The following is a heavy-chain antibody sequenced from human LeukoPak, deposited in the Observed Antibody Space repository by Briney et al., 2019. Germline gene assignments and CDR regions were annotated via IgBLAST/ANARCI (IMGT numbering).Heavy chain of an antibody. J-gene: IGHJ4*02. V-gene: IGHV4-59*12. CDR1: GDSISIYY. CDR3: ARAPEPTTNGFDY. D-gene: IGHD1-14*01. Sequence: PSETLSLTCAVSGDSISIYYWTWIRQPPGKGLEWIGYIYYSGSTNYNPSLKSRVTISVDTSKNQFSLKLTSLTAADTAVYYCARAPEPTTNGFDYWGQGILVTVSS. CDR2: IYYSGST.